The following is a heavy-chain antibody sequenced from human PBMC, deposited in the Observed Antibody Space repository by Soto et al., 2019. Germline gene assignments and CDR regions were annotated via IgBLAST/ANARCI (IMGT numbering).Heavy chain of an antibody. V-gene: IGHV3-23*01. CDR3: AKGVEGYVVSSFDS. D-gene: IGHD5-12*01. J-gene: IGHJ4*02. CDR1: GFIFSDYA. CDR2: ITSSGSST. Sequence: EVQLLESGGGGVQPGGSLRLSCAASGFIFSDYAMTWVRQTPGKGLEWVSVITSSGSSTYFADSLKGRITISRDNSKNTLSLQMDGLRVEDTAIYYCAKGVEGYVVSSFDSWGQGALVTVSS.